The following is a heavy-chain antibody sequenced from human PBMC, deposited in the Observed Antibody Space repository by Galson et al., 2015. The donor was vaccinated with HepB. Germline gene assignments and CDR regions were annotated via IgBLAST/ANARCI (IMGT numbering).Heavy chain of an antibody. CDR1: GYTFSVYY. CDR2: IIPNSGGT. D-gene: IGHD2-2*01. Sequence: VKVSCKASGYTFSVYYIHWVRQAPGQGLEWMGWIIPNSGGTTYSQKFQGRVTMTRDTSINTAYMELSSLRSDDAAVYYCARGVLPPALDYWGQGTLVTVSS. J-gene: IGHJ4*02. V-gene: IGHV1-2*02. CDR3: ARGVLPPALDY.